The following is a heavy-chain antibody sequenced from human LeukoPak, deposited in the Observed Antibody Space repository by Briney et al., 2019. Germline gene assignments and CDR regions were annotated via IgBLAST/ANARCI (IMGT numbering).Heavy chain of an antibody. CDR3: ARDLTGLNLYYFDY. Sequence: PGGSLRLSCAASGFTFSSYGMHWVRQAPGKGLEWVAVISYDGSNKYYADSVKGRFTISRDNAKNSLYLQMNSLRAEDTAVYYCARDLTGLNLYYFDYWGQGTLVTVSS. CDR1: GFTFSSYG. V-gene: IGHV3-30*03. D-gene: IGHD3-9*01. J-gene: IGHJ4*02. CDR2: ISYDGSNK.